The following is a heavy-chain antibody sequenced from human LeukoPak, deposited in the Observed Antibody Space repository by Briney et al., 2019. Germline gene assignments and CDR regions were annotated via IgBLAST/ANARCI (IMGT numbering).Heavy chain of an antibody. Sequence: GGSLRLSCAASGFTFSSYAMSWVRQAPGKGLEWVSAISGSGGSTYYADSVKGRFTISRDNSKNTLYLQMNSLRAEDTAVYYCAKDKGYCSSTSCGGYYYFDYWGQGTLVTVSS. CDR3: AKDKGYCSSTSCGGYYYFDY. CDR2: ISGSGGST. D-gene: IGHD2-2*01. J-gene: IGHJ4*02. CDR1: GFTFSSYA. V-gene: IGHV3-23*01.